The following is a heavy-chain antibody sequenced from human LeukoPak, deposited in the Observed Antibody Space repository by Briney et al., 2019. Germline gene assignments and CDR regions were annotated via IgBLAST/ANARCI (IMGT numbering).Heavy chain of an antibody. Sequence: SETLSLTCTVSGGSISSYYWSWIRQPAGKGLEWIGRTYTSGSTNYDPSLKSRVTMSVDTSKNQFSLKLSSVTAADTAVYYCASGSLITMVRGVYDYWGQGTLVTVSS. D-gene: IGHD3-10*01. CDR1: GGSISSYY. CDR3: ASGSLITMVRGVYDY. J-gene: IGHJ4*02. V-gene: IGHV4-4*07. CDR2: TYTSGST.